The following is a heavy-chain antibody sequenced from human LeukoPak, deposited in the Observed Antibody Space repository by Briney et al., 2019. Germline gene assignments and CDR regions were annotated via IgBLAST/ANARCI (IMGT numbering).Heavy chain of an antibody. CDR1: GFTFSSYT. CDR3: ARERGIRALYFDN. J-gene: IGHJ4*02. CDR2: TSSDGNK. D-gene: IGHD3-16*01. Sequence: GGSLRLSCATSGFTFSSYTMHRVRQAPGKGLEWVALTSSDGNKYFADSVQGRFTISRDNSRNTLYPQLDNLRPDDTALYYCARERGIRALYFDNWGQGTLVTVSS. V-gene: IGHV3-30*14.